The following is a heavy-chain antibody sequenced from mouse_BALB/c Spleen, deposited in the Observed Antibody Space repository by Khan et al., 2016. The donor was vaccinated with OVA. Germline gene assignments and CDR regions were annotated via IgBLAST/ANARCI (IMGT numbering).Heavy chain of an antibody. CDR1: GYTFTDYA. Sequence: QVRLQQSGAELVRPGVSVKISCKGSGYTFTDYAMHWVKQSHAKSLEWIGVISTYYDDADYNQRFQGKASMTVDRYSSTAYLELARLTSEDSAIYYCASGGRYAYWGQGTLVTVSA. D-gene: IGHD1-1*02. V-gene: IGHV1S137*01. CDR3: ASGGRYAY. J-gene: IGHJ3*01. CDR2: ISTYYDDA.